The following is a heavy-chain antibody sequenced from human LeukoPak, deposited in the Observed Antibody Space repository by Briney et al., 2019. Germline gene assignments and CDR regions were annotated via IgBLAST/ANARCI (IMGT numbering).Heavy chain of an antibody. Sequence: GGSLRLSCAASGFTFSSYAMTWVRQAPGKGLEWVSGISGSGGSTYYADSVKGRFTVSRDNSKNTLYVQMNSLRAEDTAVYYCAKSDYYDSSGYYYGSDYWGQGTLVTVSS. D-gene: IGHD3-22*01. CDR1: GFTFSSYA. V-gene: IGHV3-23*01. J-gene: IGHJ4*02. CDR3: AKSDYYDSSGYYYGSDY. CDR2: ISGSGGST.